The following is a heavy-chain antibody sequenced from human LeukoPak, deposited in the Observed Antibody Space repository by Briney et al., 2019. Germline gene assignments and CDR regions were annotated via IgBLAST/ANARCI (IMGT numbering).Heavy chain of an antibody. CDR1: GGSISSYY. CDR3: ARRSLHPYYYYGMDV. V-gene: IGHV4-59*08. J-gene: IGHJ6*02. D-gene: IGHD5-24*01. CDR2: IYYSGST. Sequence: SETLSLTCTVSGGSISSYYWSWIRQPPGKGLEWIGYIYYSGSTNYNPSLKSRVTISVDTSKNQFSLKLSSVTAADTAVYYSARRSLHPYYYYGMDVWGQGTTVTVSS.